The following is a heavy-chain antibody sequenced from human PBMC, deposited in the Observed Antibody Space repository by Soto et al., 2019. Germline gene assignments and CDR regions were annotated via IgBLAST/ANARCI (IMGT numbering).Heavy chain of an antibody. Sequence: QVQLLESGPGLVNPSQTLSLSCTVSGGSISPYYWSWLRQSPGKGLEWLGYIYYTGTADYNPSLENRVTLSVDTSTNRFSLELTSVTAADTAVYYCARQPDDGAYGYYFEYWGPGILVTVSS. D-gene: IGHD2-15*01. CDR2: IYYTGTA. CDR3: ARQPDDGAYGYYFEY. J-gene: IGHJ4*02. V-gene: IGHV4-59*01. CDR1: GGSISPYY.